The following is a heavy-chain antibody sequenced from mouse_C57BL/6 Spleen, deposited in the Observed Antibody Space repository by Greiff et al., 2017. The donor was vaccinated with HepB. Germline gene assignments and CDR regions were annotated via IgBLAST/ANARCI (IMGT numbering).Heavy chain of an antibody. CDR2: INPSTGGT. D-gene: IGHD2-3*01. CDR3: ARRRDGYYAPFDY. Sequence: EVQLQQSGPELVKPGASVKISCKASGYSFTGYYMHWVKQSSEKSLEWIGEINPSTGGTSYNQKFKGKATLTVDKSSSTAYMQLKSLTSEDSAVYYCARRRDGYYAPFDYWGQGTTLTVSS. CDR1: GYSFTGYY. V-gene: IGHV1-43*01. J-gene: IGHJ2*01.